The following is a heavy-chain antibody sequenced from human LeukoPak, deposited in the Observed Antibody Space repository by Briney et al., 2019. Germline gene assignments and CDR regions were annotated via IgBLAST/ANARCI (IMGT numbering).Heavy chain of an antibody. J-gene: IGHJ5*02. D-gene: IGHD1-14*01. Sequence: PSETLSLTCAVSGASFSGYFWNWIRQSPEKGLEWIGEINHSGSTNYNPSLKSRVTISVDTSKNQFSLKLSSVTAADTAVYYCARPVYFRFDPWGQGTLVTVSS. CDR1: GASFSGYF. CDR2: INHSGST. V-gene: IGHV4-34*01. CDR3: ARPVYFRFDP.